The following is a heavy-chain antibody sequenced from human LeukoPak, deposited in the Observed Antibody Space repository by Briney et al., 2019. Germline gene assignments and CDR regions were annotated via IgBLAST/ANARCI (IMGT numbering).Heavy chain of an antibody. Sequence: GGSLRLSCAVSGITVSSKYMSWVRQAPGKGLEWVSVIYSGGSTYYADSVKGRFTISGDTSRNTLYLQMNRLRAEDTALYYCAASTGNKDFDDWGQGTLVTVSS. CDR3: AASTGNKDFDD. D-gene: IGHD2-8*02. CDR2: IYSGGST. J-gene: IGHJ4*02. CDR1: GITVSSKY. V-gene: IGHV3-66*02.